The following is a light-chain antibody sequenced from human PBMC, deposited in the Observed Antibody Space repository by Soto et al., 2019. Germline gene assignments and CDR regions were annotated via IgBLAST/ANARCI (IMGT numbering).Light chain of an antibody. CDR3: QPHNTYSRT. CDR2: DAS. V-gene: IGKV1-5*01. CDR1: QSISSW. J-gene: IGKJ1*01. Sequence: SAKVSDRVTITCRASQSISSWLAWYQQKPEKAPKLLIYDASSFESGVPSRFSGSGSVTEFTLTISSLQPDEFATYYSQPHNTYSRTFGHG.